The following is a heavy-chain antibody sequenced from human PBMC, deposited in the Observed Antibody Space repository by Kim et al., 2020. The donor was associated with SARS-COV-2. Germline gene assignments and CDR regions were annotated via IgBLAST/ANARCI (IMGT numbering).Heavy chain of an antibody. CDR1: GGSISSYY. D-gene: IGHD2-2*03. Sequence: SETLSLTCTVSGGSISSYYWSWIRQPPGKGLELVGYIYYNGSSNYNPALESRGTISVDAYKTQISLKLRSVTAADTAVYYCARDHGYCSSTSSHGYYYYGIDVWGQGTPVTVSS. CDR2: IYYNGSS. J-gene: IGHJ6*01. CDR3: ARDHGYCSSTSSHGYYYYGIDV. V-gene: IGHV4-59*13.